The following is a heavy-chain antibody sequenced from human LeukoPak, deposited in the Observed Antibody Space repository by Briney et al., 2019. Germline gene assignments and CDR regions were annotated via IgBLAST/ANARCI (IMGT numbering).Heavy chain of an antibody. V-gene: IGHV3-23*01. D-gene: IGHD3-22*01. J-gene: IGHJ4*02. CDR3: AKCYDSSGYYYNDY. CDR2: ISGSGGST. CDR1: GFTFSSYS. Sequence: GGSLRLSCAASGFTFSSYSMNWVRQAPGKGLEWVSAISGSGGSTYYADSVKGRFTISRDNSKNTLYLQMNSLRAEDTAVYYCAKCYDSSGYYYNDYWGQGTLVTVSS.